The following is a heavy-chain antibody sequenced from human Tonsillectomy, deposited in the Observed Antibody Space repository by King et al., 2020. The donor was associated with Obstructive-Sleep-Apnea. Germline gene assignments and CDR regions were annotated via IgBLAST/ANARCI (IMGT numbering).Heavy chain of an antibody. J-gene: IGHJ4*02. V-gene: IGHV1-2*02. CDR1: GYTFTGYY. CDR2: ISPNSGAT. CDR3: ARDMSAYDSTSPAY. D-gene: IGHD3-10*01. Sequence: QLVQSGAEVKKPGASVKVSCKASGYTFTGYYIHWVRQAPGQGLEWMGWISPNSGATKYAQKFPDRVTMSRDTSISTAYMDLCRRRSDDTAIYYCARDMSAYDSTSPAYWGQGTLVTVSS.